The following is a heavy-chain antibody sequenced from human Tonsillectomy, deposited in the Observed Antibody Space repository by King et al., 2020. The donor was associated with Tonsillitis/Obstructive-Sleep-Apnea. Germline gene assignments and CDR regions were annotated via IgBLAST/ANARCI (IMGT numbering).Heavy chain of an antibody. CDR2: IYYRGST. CDR3: ARVLRFLHWFDP. D-gene: IGHD3-3*01. J-gene: IGHJ5*02. Sequence: QLQESGPGLVKPSETLSLTCTVSGGSVSSGSYYWSWIRQPPGKGLEWFGYIYYRGSTNYNPSLKSRVTISVDTSKNQFSLKLSSVTAADTAVYYCARVLRFLHWFDPWGQGTLVTVSS. CDR1: GGSVSSGSYY. V-gene: IGHV4-61*01.